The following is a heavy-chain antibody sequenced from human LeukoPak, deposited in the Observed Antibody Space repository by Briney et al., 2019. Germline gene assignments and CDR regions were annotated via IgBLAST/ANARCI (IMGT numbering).Heavy chain of an antibody. Sequence: PSETLSLTCAVYGGSFSGYYWSWIRQPPGKGLEWIAEINDSGSTNYNPSLKSRVTISVDTSKNQFSLKLSSVTAADTAVYYCARGARYFDWLLYNAFDIWGQGTMVTVSS. CDR2: INDSGST. CDR3: ARGARYFDWLLYNAFDI. V-gene: IGHV4-34*01. J-gene: IGHJ3*02. CDR1: GGSFSGYY. D-gene: IGHD3-9*01.